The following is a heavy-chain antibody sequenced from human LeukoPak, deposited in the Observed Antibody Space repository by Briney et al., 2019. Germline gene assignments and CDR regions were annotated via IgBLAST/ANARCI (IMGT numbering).Heavy chain of an antibody. J-gene: IGHJ4*02. V-gene: IGHV4-59*01. CDR2: IYYSGST. D-gene: IGHD1-26*01. CDR1: GGSISSYY. Sequence: PSETLSLTCTVSGGSISSYYWSWIRQPPGKGLEWIGYIYYSGSTNYNPSLKSRVTISVDTSKNQFSLKLSSVTAADTAVYYCARDLGSGSYQYYFDYWGQGTLVTVSS. CDR3: ARDLGSGSYQYYFDY.